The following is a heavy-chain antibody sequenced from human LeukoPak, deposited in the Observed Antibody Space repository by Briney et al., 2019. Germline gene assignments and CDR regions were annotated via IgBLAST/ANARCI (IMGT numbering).Heavy chain of an antibody. J-gene: IGHJ4*02. Sequence: PGGSLGLSCAASGFTFSSYSMNWVRQAPGKGLEWVSYISSSSSTIYYADSVKGRFTISRDNAKNSLYLQMNSLRAEDTAVYYCARGERDIVVVVAATTFDYWGQGTLVTVSS. CDR2: ISSSSSTI. CDR3: ARGERDIVVVVAATTFDY. CDR1: GFTFSSYS. V-gene: IGHV3-48*01. D-gene: IGHD2-15*01.